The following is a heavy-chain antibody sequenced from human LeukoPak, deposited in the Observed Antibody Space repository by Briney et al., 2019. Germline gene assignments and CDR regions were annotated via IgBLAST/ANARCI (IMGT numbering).Heavy chain of an antibody. CDR3: ARGLKGSYSFFDY. V-gene: IGHV4-59*01. CDR1: GGSISSYY. Sequence: SETLSLTCTVSGGSISSYYWGWIRQPPGKGLEWIGYIYYSGSTNYNPSLKRRVTISVDTSKNQFSLKLSSVTAADTAVYYCARGLKGSYSFFDYWGQGTLVTVSS. J-gene: IGHJ4*02. CDR2: IYYSGST. D-gene: IGHD3-10*01.